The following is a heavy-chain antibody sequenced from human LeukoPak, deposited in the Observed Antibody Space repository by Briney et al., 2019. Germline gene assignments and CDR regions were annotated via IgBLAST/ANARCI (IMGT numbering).Heavy chain of an antibody. V-gene: IGHV3-30*18. J-gene: IGHJ1*01. CDR3: AKPAYCGGDCYSSPFQY. CDR2: VSYDGGKK. CDR1: GFTFSSSG. Sequence: GGSLRLSCAASGFTFSSSGMHWVRQAPGKGLEWVAFVSYDGGKKYYADSVKGRFTISRDNSKNTLYLQMNSLRAEDTAVYYCAKPAYCGGDCYSSPFQYWGQGTLVTVSS. D-gene: IGHD2-21*02.